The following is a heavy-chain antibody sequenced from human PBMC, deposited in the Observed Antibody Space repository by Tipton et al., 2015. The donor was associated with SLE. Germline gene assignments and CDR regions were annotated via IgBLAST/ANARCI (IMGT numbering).Heavy chain of an antibody. V-gene: IGHV3-30*04. CDR3: ARSLIPILLPFDS. Sequence: SLRLSCAASGSTFSSYAMHWVRQAPGKGLEWVAVISYEGSNKYYADSVKGRFTISRDNSKNTLYLQMNSLRAEDTAVYYCARSLIPILLPFDSWGQGTLVTVSS. CDR2: ISYEGSNK. J-gene: IGHJ4*02. CDR1: GSTFSSYA. D-gene: IGHD3-22*01.